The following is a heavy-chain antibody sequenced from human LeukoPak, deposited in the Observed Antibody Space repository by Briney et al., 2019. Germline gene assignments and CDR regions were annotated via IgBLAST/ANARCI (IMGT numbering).Heavy chain of an antibody. Sequence: GGSLRLSCAASGFTFSAYSINWVRQAPGKGLEWVSSISGSSNYIYYADSVEGRFTISRDNAKNSLYLQVDSLRAEDTALYYCARGGGLGYCSSTSCYVYFDYWGQGTLVTVSS. CDR2: ISGSSNYI. CDR3: ARGGGLGYCSSTSCYVYFDY. J-gene: IGHJ4*02. V-gene: IGHV3-21*06. D-gene: IGHD2-2*01. CDR1: GFTFSAYS.